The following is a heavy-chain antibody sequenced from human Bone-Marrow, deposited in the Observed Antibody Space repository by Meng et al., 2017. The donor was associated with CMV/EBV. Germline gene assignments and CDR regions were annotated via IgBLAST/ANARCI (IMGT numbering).Heavy chain of an antibody. V-gene: IGHV3-48*04. CDR3: AREQLDPFYYYYGMDV. CDR2: ISSGSSTI. J-gene: IGHJ6*02. D-gene: IGHD6-13*01. Sequence: GESLKISCAASEFTFSSHSMNWVRQAPGKGPEWVSYISSGSSTIYYVDSVKGRFTISRDNAKNSLYLQMNSLRAEDTAVYYCAREQLDPFYYYYGMDVWGQGTTVTVSS. CDR1: EFTFSSHS.